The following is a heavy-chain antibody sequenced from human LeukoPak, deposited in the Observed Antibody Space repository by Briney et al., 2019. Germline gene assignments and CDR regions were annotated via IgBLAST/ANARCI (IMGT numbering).Heavy chain of an antibody. J-gene: IGHJ3*02. V-gene: IGHV4-61*09. CDR2: ISNTGST. CDR1: GGSITSDTYY. Sequence: SQTLSLTCTVSGGSITSDTYYWNWIRQPAGKGLEWIGHISNTGSTNYNPSLKSRVTISIDTSKNQFSLKLSSVTAADTAVYYCARDLFVVTRRHAFDIWGQGTMVTVSS. D-gene: IGHD4-23*01. CDR3: ARDLFVVTRRHAFDI.